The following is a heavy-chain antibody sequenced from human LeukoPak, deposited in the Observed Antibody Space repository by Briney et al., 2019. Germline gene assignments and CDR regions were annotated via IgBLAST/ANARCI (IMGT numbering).Heavy chain of an antibody. Sequence: SGTLSLTRAVSGGSISSSNWWSWVRQPPGKGLEWIGEIYHSGSTNYNPSLKSRVTISVDKSKNQFSLKLSSVTAADTAVYYCARGVVTEYNWFDPWGQGTLVTVSS. CDR2: IYHSGST. CDR1: GGSISSSNW. D-gene: IGHD3-3*01. CDR3: ARGVVTEYNWFDP. V-gene: IGHV4-4*02. J-gene: IGHJ5*02.